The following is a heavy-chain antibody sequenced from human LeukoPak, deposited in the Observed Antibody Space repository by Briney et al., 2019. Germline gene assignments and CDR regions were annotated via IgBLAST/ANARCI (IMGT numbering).Heavy chain of an antibody. CDR2: SSSIGGRT. CDR3: VREPSQGAFDI. V-gene: IGHV3-23*01. Sequence: QTGGSLRLSCAASGFTFSSHGMNWVRQAPGKGLEWVSGSSSIGGRTHYADSVKGRFTISRDNSKNTLYLQMNSLRAEDTAVYYCVREPSQGAFDIWGQGTMVTVSS. CDR1: GFTFSSHG. J-gene: IGHJ3*02.